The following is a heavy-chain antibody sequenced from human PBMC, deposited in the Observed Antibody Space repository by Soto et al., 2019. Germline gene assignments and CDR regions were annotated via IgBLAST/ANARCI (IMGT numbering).Heavy chain of an antibody. V-gene: IGHV4-31*03. Sequence: SETLSLTCTVSGGSISSGGYYWSWIRQHPGKGLEWIGYIYYSGSTYYNPSLKSRVTISVDTSKNQFSLKLSSVTAADTAFYFCAREGGESSDGLFYFDSWGQGSLVTVPS. D-gene: IGHD3-16*01. CDR2: IYYSGST. J-gene: IGHJ4*02. CDR1: GGSISSGGYY. CDR3: AREGGESSDGLFYFDS.